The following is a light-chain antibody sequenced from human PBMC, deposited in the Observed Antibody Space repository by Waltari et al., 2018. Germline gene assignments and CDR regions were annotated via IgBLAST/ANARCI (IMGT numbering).Light chain of an antibody. J-gene: IGLJ3*02. V-gene: IGLV4-69*01. Sequence: QLVLTQSPSVSASLGASVKLTCTLDSGHSYYAFAWHQQQSEKGPRFLMKLDGDGSHNKGVGIPARFSGSSSGGERYLPISSLQSEDEADYYCQTWGPGIRVFGGGTKVTVL. CDR1: SGHSYYA. CDR3: QTWGPGIRV. CDR2: LDGDGSH.